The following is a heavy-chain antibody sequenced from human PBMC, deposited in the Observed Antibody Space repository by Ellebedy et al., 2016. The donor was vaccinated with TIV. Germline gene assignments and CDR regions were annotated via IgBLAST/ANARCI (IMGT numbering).Heavy chain of an antibody. CDR3: ARVVRVQTFYFDF. Sequence: SETLSLXCAVSGGSVTTYDYFWSWIRQSPGKGLEWLGYIYLNGDTNYNPSLGSRVTISIDTSNNLFSLRLSSVTATDTALYYCARVVRVQTFYFDFWGRGTMVTVSS. J-gene: IGHJ4*02. CDR1: GGSVTTYDYF. D-gene: IGHD3-10*01. CDR2: IYLNGDT. V-gene: IGHV4-61*03.